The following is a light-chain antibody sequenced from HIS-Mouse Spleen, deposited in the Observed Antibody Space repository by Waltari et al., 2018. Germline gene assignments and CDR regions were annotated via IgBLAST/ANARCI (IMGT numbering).Light chain of an antibody. CDR3: QSYDSSLSGSV. CDR1: SSNIGAGYD. CDR2: GNS. V-gene: IGLV1-40*01. Sequence: QSVLTPPPSVSGAPGQRVTISCTGSSSNIGAGYDVHWYQQLPGTAPKLLIYGNSNRPSGVPDRFPGSKSGTSASLAITGLQAEDEADYYCQSYDSSLSGSVFGGGTKLTVL. J-gene: IGLJ3*02.